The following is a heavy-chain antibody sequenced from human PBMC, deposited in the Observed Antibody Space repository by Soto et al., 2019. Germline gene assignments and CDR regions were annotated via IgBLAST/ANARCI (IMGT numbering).Heavy chain of an antibody. CDR2: INPNSGGT. CDR1: GYTFTGYY. V-gene: IGHV1-2*04. J-gene: IGHJ3*02. D-gene: IGHD3-10*01. Sequence: ASVKVSCKASGYTFTGYYMHWVRQAPGQGLEWMGWINPNSGGTNYAQKFQGWVTMTRDTSISTAYMELSRLRSDDTAVYYCARSEVRGVNPDASDIWGQGTMVTVSS. CDR3: ARSEVRGVNPDASDI.